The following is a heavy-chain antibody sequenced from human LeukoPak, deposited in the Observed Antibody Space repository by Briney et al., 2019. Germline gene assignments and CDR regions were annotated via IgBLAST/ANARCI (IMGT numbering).Heavy chain of an antibody. CDR1: GFIFSSYE. CDR3: ARVPTRGDYRLDY. CDR2: ISSSGSAI. J-gene: IGHJ4*02. D-gene: IGHD4-17*01. V-gene: IGHV3-48*03. Sequence: PGGSLRLSCAASGFIFSSYEVNWVRQAPGKGLEWVSYISSSGSAIYYADSVKGRFTISRDNAKNSQYLQMNSLRAEDTAVYYCARVPTRGDYRLDYWGQGTLVTVSS.